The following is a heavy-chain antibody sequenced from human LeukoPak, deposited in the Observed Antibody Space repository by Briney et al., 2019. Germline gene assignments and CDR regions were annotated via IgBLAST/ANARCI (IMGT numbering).Heavy chain of an antibody. J-gene: IGHJ6*03. D-gene: IGHD1-14*01. CDR2: INPNSGGT. CDR1: GYTFTGYY. Sequence: ASVKVSCKASGYTFTGYYMHWVRQAPGQGLEWMGWINPNSGGTNYAQKFQGRVTMTRDTSISTAYMELSRLRSDDTAVYYCARDMTSDHRYYYYYMDVWGKGTTVTVSS. CDR3: ARDMTSDHRYYYYYMDV. V-gene: IGHV1-2*02.